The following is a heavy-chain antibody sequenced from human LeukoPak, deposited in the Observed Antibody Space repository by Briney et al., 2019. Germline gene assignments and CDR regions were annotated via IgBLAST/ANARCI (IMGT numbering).Heavy chain of an antibody. CDR2: VTGSGGST. D-gene: IGHD3-9*01. CDR3: AKWGDFDILTGYNVSDF. Sequence: GGSLRLSCVASGFTFSNYAMNGVGQAPGKRLEGVSAVTGSGGSTYYADSVSGRLTISRDNSSNNQFMQMNSLRAEDTAVYYCAKWGDFDILTGYNVSDFWGQGTLVTVPS. CDR1: GFTFSNYA. V-gene: IGHV3-23*01. J-gene: IGHJ4*02.